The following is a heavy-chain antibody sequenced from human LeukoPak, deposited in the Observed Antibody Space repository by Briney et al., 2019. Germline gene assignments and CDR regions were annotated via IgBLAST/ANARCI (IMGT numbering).Heavy chain of an antibody. CDR3: ARDIWAYYYDSSGYYVDY. Sequence: VKVSCKASGYTFTGYYMHWVRQAPGQGLEWMGWINPNSGGTDYAQKFQGRVTMTRDTSISTAYMELSRLRSDDTAVYYCARDIWAYYYDSSGYYVDYWGQGTLVTVSS. D-gene: IGHD3-22*01. J-gene: IGHJ4*02. CDR1: GYTFTGYY. CDR2: INPNSGGT. V-gene: IGHV1-2*02.